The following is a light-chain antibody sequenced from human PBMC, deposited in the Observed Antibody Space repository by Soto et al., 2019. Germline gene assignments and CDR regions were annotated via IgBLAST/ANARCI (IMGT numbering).Light chain of an antibody. CDR3: QQYGDSPQT. V-gene: IGKV3-20*01. J-gene: IGKJ1*01. Sequence: EIVLTQSPGTLSLSPVERATLSCMASQSVGSSLSWYQQKPGQAPRLLLYGASNRATAIPDRFSGSGFGTDFTLTITRLEPEDFAVYYCQQYGDSPQTFGPGTKVDI. CDR2: GAS. CDR1: QSVGSS.